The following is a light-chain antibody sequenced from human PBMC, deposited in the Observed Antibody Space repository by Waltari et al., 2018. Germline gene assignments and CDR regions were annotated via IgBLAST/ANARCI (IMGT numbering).Light chain of an antibody. J-gene: IGLJ1*01. CDR3: QCFDSSVIDFYV. CDR2: GNA. Sequence: QSVLTQPPSVSGAPGQRVTISCTGSSSNIGANYAVHWYQQLPGTAPKLLIYGNANRPSGVPDRFCGSKSGTSAALAITGLQAEDEADYYCQCFDSSVIDFYVFESGTKVTVL. CDR1: SSNIGANYA. V-gene: IGLV1-40*01.